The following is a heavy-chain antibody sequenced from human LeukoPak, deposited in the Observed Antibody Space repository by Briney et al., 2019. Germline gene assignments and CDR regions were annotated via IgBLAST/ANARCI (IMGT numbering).Heavy chain of an antibody. CDR2: IYTSGST. J-gene: IGHJ6*03. Sequence: SETLSLTCTVSGGSISSGTYYWSWIRQPAGKGLEWIGRIYTSGSTNYNPSLKSRVTISVDTSKNQFSLKLSSVTAADTAVYYCALTKSATGRYYYYMDVSGKGTTVTVSS. CDR1: GGSISSGTYY. V-gene: IGHV4-61*02. D-gene: IGHD3-10*01. CDR3: ALTKSATGRYYYYMDV.